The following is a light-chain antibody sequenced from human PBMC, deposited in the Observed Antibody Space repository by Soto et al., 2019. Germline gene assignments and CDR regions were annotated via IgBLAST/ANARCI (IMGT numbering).Light chain of an antibody. CDR3: SSYTSSSTL. V-gene: IGLV2-14*01. CDR1: SSDVGGYNY. Sequence: QSVLTQPASVSGSPGQSITISCTGTSSDVGGYNYVSWYQQHPGKAPKLMIYAVTDRPSGVSSRFSGSKSGNTASLTISGLQAEDEADYYCSSYTSSSTLFGTGDQVTVL. J-gene: IGLJ1*01. CDR2: AVT.